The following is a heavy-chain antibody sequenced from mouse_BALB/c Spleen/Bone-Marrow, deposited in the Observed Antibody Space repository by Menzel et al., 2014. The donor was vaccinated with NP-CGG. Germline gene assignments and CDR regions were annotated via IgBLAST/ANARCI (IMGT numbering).Heavy chain of an antibody. Sequence: EVQLQQSGPGLVKPGASVKISCKASGYSFTGYYMHWVKQSHGKSLEWIGRVNPNNGGTSYNQKFKGKAILTVDKSSSTAYMELRSLTSEDSAVYYCARYGYDAMDYWGQGPSGTVSS. CDR1: GYSFTGYY. CDR3: ARYGYDAMDY. J-gene: IGHJ4*01. D-gene: IGHD2-2*01. CDR2: VNPNNGGT. V-gene: IGHV1-26*01.